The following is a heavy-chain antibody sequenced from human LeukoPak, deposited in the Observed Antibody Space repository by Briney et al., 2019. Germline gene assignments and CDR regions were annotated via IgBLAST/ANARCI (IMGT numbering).Heavy chain of an antibody. CDR1: GGSISGYY. CDR3: ARGPYTSGWFSFDY. J-gene: IGHJ4*02. CDR2: IYNSEKS. V-gene: IGHV4-4*07. D-gene: IGHD6-19*01. Sequence: SETLSLTCTVSGGSISGYYWSWIRQPAGRGLEWIGRIYNSEKSDYNPSLKSRVTMSVDTSKNQFSLKLSSVTAADTAVYYCARGPYTSGWFSFDYWGQGTL.